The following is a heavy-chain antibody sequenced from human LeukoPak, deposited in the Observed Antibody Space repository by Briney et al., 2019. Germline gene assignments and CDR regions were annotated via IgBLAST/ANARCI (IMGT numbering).Heavy chain of an antibody. V-gene: IGHV3-7*01. Sequence: GGSLRLSCAASRFTFNRYWTAWVRRAPGKGLEWVGNIMEDGSEKIYVDSVKGRFTISRDNAVNSVYLQMNDLRAEDTGVYYCATKEPSTSGWSYWGQGTLVTVSS. CDR1: RFTFNRYW. J-gene: IGHJ4*02. CDR2: IMEDGSEK. CDR3: ATKEPSTSGWSY. D-gene: IGHD6-19*01.